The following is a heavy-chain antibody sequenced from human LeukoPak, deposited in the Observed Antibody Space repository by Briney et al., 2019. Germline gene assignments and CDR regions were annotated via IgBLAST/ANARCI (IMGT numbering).Heavy chain of an antibody. V-gene: IGHV4-34*01. CDR1: GGSISSYY. J-gene: IGHJ6*02. CDR2: INHSGSS. D-gene: IGHD3/OR15-3a*01. Sequence: PSETLSLTCTVSGGSISSYYWSWIRQPPGKGLEWIGEINHSGSSNYNPSLKSRVTISVDTSKNQFSLKLSPVTAADTAVYYCASGGPYYYYGMDVWGQGTTVTVSS. CDR3: ASGGPYYYYGMDV.